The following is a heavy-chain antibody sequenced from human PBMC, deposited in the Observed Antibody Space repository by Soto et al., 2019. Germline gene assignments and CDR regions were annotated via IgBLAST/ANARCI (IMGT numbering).Heavy chain of an antibody. CDR1: GLTFSSYS. D-gene: IGHD4-17*01. CDR2: ISSSSSYI. Sequence: WGSLRLSCAASGLTFSSYSMNWVRQAPGKGLEWVSSISSSSSYIYYADSVKGRFTISRDNAKNSLYLQMNSLRAEDTAVYYCAGSGDYGDYETNWFDPWGQGTLVTVSS. CDR3: AGSGDYGDYETNWFDP. J-gene: IGHJ5*02. V-gene: IGHV3-21*01.